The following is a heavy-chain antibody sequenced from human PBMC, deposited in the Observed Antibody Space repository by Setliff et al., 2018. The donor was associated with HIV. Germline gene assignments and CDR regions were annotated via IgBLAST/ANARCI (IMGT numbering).Heavy chain of an antibody. CDR2: ISSSDNTI. D-gene: IGHD3-3*01. CDR3: ARDVSWRVRTYIDY. CDR1: GFTFSSYE. V-gene: IGHV3-48*03. Sequence: GGSLRLSCAASGFTFSSYEMNWVRQAPGKGLEWVSYISSSDNTIHYADSVRGRFTISRDNAKNSLYLQMNSLRAEDTAVYYCARDVSWRVRTYIDYWGQGALVTVSS. J-gene: IGHJ4*02.